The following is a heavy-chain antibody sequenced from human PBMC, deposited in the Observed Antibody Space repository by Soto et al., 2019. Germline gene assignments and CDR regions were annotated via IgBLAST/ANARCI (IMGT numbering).Heavy chain of an antibody. CDR1: GYTFTSYD. CDR2: MNPNSGNT. CDR3: ARFLYLRIAAASEY. V-gene: IGHV1-8*01. J-gene: IGHJ4*02. Sequence: QVQLVQSGAEVKKPGASVKVSCKASGYTFTSYDINWVRQATGQGLEWMGWMNPNSGNTGYAQRFQGRVTMTRNTSISTAYVELSSLRSEDTAVYYCARFLYLRIAAASEYWGQGALVTVSS. D-gene: IGHD6-13*01.